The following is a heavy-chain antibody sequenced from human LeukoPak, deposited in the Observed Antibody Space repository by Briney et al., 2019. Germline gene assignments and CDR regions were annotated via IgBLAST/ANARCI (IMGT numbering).Heavy chain of an antibody. D-gene: IGHD3-9*01. J-gene: IGHJ5*02. CDR1: GFTFNSYS. CDR3: ARQDYDSLTMGS. V-gene: IGHV3-48*04. Sequence: PGGSLRLSCAASGFTFNSYSMNWVRQAPGKGLEWISYITSSSGSTIYYSDSMKGRFTISRDNAKNSLYLQMNSLRADDTAVYYCARQDYDSLTMGSWGQGTLVTVSS. CDR2: ITSSSGSTI.